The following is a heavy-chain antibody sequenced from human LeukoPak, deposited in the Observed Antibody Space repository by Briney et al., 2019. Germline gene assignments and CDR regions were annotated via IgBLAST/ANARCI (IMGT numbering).Heavy chain of an antibody. CDR2: IYYSGST. J-gene: IGHJ2*01. D-gene: IGHD3-9*01. Sequence: SETLSLTCAVYGGSFSGYYWSWIRQPPGKGLEWIGYIYYSGSTNYNPSLKSRVTISVDTSKNQFSLKLSSVTAADTAVYYCARTMNYDILTGYQYFDLWGRGTLVTVSS. CDR3: ARTMNYDILTGYQYFDL. V-gene: IGHV4-59*08. CDR1: GGSFSGYY.